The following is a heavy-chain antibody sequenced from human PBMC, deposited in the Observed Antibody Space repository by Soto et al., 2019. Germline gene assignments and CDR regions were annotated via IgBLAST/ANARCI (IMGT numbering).Heavy chain of an antibody. Sequence: GGSLRLSCAASGFSFNTYNMNWVRQAPGKGLEWLSYITSKGSTREYADSVEGRFTVSRDNAKNSLYLQLNSLTDDDTAVYYCAKEKQPCTDTTCYSGPFDSWGQGTLVTVSS. V-gene: IGHV3-48*02. CDR3: AKEKQPCTDTTCYSGPFDS. CDR2: ITSKGSTR. D-gene: IGHD2-15*01. J-gene: IGHJ4*01. CDR1: GFSFNTYN.